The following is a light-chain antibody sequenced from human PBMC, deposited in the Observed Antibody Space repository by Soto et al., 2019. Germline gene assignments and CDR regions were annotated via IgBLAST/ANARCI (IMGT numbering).Light chain of an antibody. CDR3: QQRGKWPLT. J-gene: IGKJ4*01. CDR1: QSVSSY. CDR2: DAS. V-gene: IGKV3-11*01. Sequence: EVVLTQSPATLSLSPGERATLSCRASQSVSSYLAWYQQKPGQAPRLLIYDASNRATGIPARFSGSGSGTDFTLTISSLEPEDLGVYYCQQRGKWPLTFGGGTKVDIK.